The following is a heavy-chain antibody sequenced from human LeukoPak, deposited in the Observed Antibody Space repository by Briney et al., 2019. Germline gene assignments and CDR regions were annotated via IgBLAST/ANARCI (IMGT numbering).Heavy chain of an antibody. V-gene: IGHV4-34*01. CDR1: GGSFSGYY. D-gene: IGHD2-15*01. CDR3: ARGFLGAVDNLVSAKYFDY. CDR2: INHSGST. Sequence: KPSETLSLTCAVYGGSFSGYYWSWIRQPPGKGLEWIGEINHSGSTNYNPSLKSRVTISVDTSKNQFSLKLSSVTAADTAVYYCARGFLGAVDNLVSAKYFDYWGQGTLVTVSS. J-gene: IGHJ4*02.